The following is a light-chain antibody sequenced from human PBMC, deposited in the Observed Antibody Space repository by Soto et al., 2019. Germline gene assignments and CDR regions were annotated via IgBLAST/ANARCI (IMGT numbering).Light chain of an antibody. CDR1: QDISNY. CDR3: QKYDSLPFT. V-gene: IGKV1-27*01. Sequence: DIQMTQSPSSLSASVGDSVTITCRASQDISNYLAWVQQRPGKPPKLLIYAASTLESGVPSRFSGGRSGTDFTLSISSLQPEDVATFYCQKYDSLPFTFGPGTKVDIK. J-gene: IGKJ3*01. CDR2: AAS.